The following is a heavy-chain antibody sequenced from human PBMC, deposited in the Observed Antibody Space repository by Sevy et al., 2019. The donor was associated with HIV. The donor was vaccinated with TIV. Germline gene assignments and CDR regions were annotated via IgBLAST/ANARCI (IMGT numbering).Heavy chain of an antibody. D-gene: IGHD3-22*01. Sequence: GGSLRLSCAASGFTVSSNYMSWVRQAPGKGVEWVSVIYSGGSTYYADSVKGRFTISRDNSKNTPYLQMNSLRAEDTAVYYCARGGYYDSSGYLAYFQHWGQGTLVTVSS. CDR2: IYSGGST. J-gene: IGHJ1*01. CDR1: GFTVSSNY. V-gene: IGHV3-53*01. CDR3: ARGGYYDSSGYLAYFQH.